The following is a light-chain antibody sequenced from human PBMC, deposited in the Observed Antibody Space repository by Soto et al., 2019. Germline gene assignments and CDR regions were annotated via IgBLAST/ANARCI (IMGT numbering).Light chain of an antibody. CDR3: LLSGT. CDR1: QGIRSA. CDR2: DAS. J-gene: IGKJ1*01. V-gene: IGKV1-13*02. Sequence: AVQLTQSPSSLSASVGDRVTITCRASQGIRSALTWYQQKPGKAPELLIYDASSLESGVPSRFSGSGSGTDFALTISSLQPEDFETYYCLLSGTCGQGTKVDFK.